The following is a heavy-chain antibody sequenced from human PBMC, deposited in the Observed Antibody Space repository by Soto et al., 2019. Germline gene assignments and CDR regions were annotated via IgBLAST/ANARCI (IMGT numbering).Heavy chain of an antibody. V-gene: IGHV3-23*01. CDR2: ISGSGGST. J-gene: IGHJ4*02. CDR1: GFTFSSYA. CDR3: AKVGGRGYCTNGVCYYFDY. Sequence: GESLKISCAASGFTFSSYAMSWVRQAPGKGLEWVSAISGSGGSTYYADSVKGRFTISRDNSKNTLYLQMNSLRAEDTAVYYCAKVGGRGYCTNGVCYYFDYWGQGTLVTVSS. D-gene: IGHD2-8*01.